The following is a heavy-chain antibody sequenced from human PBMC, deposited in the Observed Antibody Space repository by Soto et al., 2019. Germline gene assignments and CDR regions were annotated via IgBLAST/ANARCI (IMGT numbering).Heavy chain of an antibody. V-gene: IGHV3-23*01. D-gene: IGHD2-2*01. CDR3: ARSPSPTCAGASCYPFDL. CDR1: GFTFSNYA. J-gene: IGHJ4*02. CDR2: ISGSVGTT. Sequence: EVQLLESGGGFVQPGGSLRLSCAASGFTFSNYAMSWVRQTPGKGLEWVSAISGSVGTTYHADSVVGRFTISRDNSKNTLSLQMNNLRADDTAVYYCARSPSPTCAGASCYPFDLWGQGTLVTVSS.